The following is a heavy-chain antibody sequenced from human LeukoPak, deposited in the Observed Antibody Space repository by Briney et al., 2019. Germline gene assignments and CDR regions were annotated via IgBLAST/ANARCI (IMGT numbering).Heavy chain of an antibody. Sequence: GGSLRLSCAASGFTFSDYGMHWVRQVPGKGLVWVSRINDDGSRTRCADSVKGRFTSSRDNAKNTLYLQMNSLRAEDTAVYFCATATTVVTPDYWGQGTLVTVSS. CDR2: INDDGSRT. D-gene: IGHD4-23*01. V-gene: IGHV3-74*01. J-gene: IGHJ4*02. CDR1: GFTFSDYG. CDR3: ATATTVVTPDY.